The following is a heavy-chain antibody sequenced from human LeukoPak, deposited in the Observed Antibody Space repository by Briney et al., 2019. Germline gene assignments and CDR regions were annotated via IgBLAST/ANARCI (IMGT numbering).Heavy chain of an antibody. D-gene: IGHD3-16*01. CDR1: GYTLTELS. CDR3: ATRGGWDYYYIGMDV. J-gene: IGHJ6*02. CDR2: FYLEDGET. V-gene: IGHV1-24*01. Sequence: AAVKVSCKVSGYTLTELSMHWVRQAPGKGLEWMGGFYLEDGETIYTQKFQGRVTMTEDTSTDTAYLELSSLRYEDTAVYYCATRGGWDYYYIGMDVWGQGTTVT.